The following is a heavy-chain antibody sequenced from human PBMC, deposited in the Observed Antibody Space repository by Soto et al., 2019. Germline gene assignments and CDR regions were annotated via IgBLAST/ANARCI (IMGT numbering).Heavy chain of an antibody. J-gene: IGHJ6*02. D-gene: IGHD6-13*01. V-gene: IGHV6-1*01. CDR2: TYYRSKWYN. CDR1: GDSVSSNSAA. Sequence: SQTLSLTCAISGDSVSSNSAAWNWIRQSPSRGLEWLGRTYYRSKWYNDYAVSVKSRITINPDTSKNQFSLQLNSVTPEDTAVYYCARESGVRIAAAGKTPPELYYYYGMDVWGQGTTVTVSS. CDR3: ARESGVRIAAAGKTPPELYYYYGMDV.